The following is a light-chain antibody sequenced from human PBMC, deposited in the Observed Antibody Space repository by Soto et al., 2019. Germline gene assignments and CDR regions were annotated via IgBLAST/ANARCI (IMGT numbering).Light chain of an antibody. Sequence: QTVVTQEPSFSVSSGGTVTITCGLNSDSVSPSHYPSWYQQTPGQAPRTLIFNTNTRSSGVPDRFSGSILGNKAALTITGAQADDEADYYCVLYLSSDIVVFSGVTKLTVL. CDR2: NTN. CDR1: SDSVSPSHY. CDR3: VLYLSSDIVV. V-gene: IGLV8-61*01. J-gene: IGLJ2*01.